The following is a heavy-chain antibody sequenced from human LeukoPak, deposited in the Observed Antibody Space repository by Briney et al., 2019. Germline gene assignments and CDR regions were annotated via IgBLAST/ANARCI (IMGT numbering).Heavy chain of an antibody. CDR1: GFTFGDYA. D-gene: IGHD3-10*01. CDR3: TRDPRHMVRGDVGWFDP. Sequence: GGSLRLSCTASGFTFGDYAMTWVRQAPGKGLEGVGFIRSKAYGGTTEYAASVKGRFTISRDDSKSIAYLQMNSLKTEDTAVYYCTRDPRHMVRGDVGWFDPWGQGTLATVSS. V-gene: IGHV3-49*04. CDR2: IRSKAYGGTT. J-gene: IGHJ5*02.